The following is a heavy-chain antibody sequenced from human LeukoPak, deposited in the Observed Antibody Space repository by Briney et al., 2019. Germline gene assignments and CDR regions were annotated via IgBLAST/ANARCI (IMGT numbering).Heavy chain of an antibody. Sequence: GGSLRLSCAASGFTFSSYSMDWVRQAPGKGLEWISYISSSTTSTSTIYYADSVKGRFTISRDNAKNSLYLQMNSLRAEDTAVYYCARDSYYYDSSGYYYPISFDYWGQGTLVTVSS. D-gene: IGHD3-22*01. CDR2: ISSSTTSTSTI. CDR3: ARDSYYYDSSGYYYPISFDY. J-gene: IGHJ4*02. V-gene: IGHV3-48*04. CDR1: GFTFSSYS.